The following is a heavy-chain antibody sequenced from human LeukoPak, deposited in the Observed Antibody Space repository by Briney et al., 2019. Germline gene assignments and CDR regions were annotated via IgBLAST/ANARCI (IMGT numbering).Heavy chain of an antibody. Sequence: NSSETLSLTCTVSGGSISSYYWSWIRQPPGKGLEWIGYIFYSGSTNYNPSLKSRVTISVDTSKNQFSLKLSSVTAADTAVYYCARHLAGLGAFDIWGQGTMVTVSS. D-gene: IGHD5-12*01. J-gene: IGHJ3*02. CDR3: ARHLAGLGAFDI. CDR1: GGSISSYY. V-gene: IGHV4-59*08. CDR2: IFYSGST.